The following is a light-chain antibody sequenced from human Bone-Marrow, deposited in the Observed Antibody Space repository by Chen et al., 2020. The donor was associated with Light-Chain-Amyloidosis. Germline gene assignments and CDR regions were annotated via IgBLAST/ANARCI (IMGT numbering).Light chain of an antibody. Sequence: NFMLTQPHSVSESPGKTVIISCTRSSGSIATNYVQWYQQRPGSSPTTVIYEDDQRPSGVPDRCSGTNGRSSNSASLTISGLKTEDEADYDCQSYQGSSQGVFGGGTKLTVL. J-gene: IGLJ3*02. CDR2: EDD. CDR3: QSYQGSSQGV. CDR1: SGSIATNY. V-gene: IGLV6-57*01.